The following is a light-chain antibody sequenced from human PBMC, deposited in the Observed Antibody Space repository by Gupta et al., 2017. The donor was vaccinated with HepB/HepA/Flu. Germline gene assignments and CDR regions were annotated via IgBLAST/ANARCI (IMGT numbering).Light chain of an antibody. V-gene: IGKV2-24*01. Sequence: DAVLTQTPLSSPVTLGQSASISCRSSESLVHSNGDTYFSWLQQRPGQPPRLLIYKISQRLSGVPDRFSGSGAGTHFTLTISRVQAEDVSVYYCMQSTHFPRTFGQGTKVEI. J-gene: IGKJ1*01. CDR3: MQSTHFPRT. CDR2: KIS. CDR1: ESLVHSNGDTY.